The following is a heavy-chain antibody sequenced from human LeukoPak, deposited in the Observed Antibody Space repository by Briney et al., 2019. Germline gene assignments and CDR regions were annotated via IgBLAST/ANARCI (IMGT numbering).Heavy chain of an antibody. CDR2: VTRGGGTT. Sequence: GGSLRLSCAASGFTFSSYAMSWVRQAPGKGLEWVSTVTRGGGTTFYADTVKGRFTISRDNSKNTLYLQMNSLRAEDTAVFYCTKDHPDCRGASCLLFDSWGQGTLVTVSS. D-gene: IGHD2-15*01. CDR1: GFTFSSYA. CDR3: TKDHPDCRGASCLLFDS. V-gene: IGHV3-23*01. J-gene: IGHJ4*02.